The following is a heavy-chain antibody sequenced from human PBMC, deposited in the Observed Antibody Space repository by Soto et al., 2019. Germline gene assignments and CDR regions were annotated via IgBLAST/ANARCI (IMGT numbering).Heavy chain of an antibody. V-gene: IGHV1-18*01. CDR3: AREGEMPYYYHGLDV. Sequence: ASVEVSCKVSGYPFTTYGISWVRQAPGQGLEWMGWISGYNGHTKYAQKFQGRVTMTTDTSTSTVYMDLRSLRSDDTAVYYCAREGEMPYYYHGLDVWGQ. D-gene: IGHD3-16*01. J-gene: IGHJ6*02. CDR1: GYPFTTYG. CDR2: ISGYNGHT.